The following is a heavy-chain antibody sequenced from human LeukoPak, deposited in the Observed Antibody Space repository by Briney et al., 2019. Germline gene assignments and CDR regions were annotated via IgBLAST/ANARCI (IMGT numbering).Heavy chain of an antibody. CDR2: ICGSGGST. CDR1: GFTFSSYT. J-gene: IGHJ3*02. Sequence: GGSLRLSCAASGFTFSSYTMSWVRQPPGTGLQWLSAICGSGGSTYYAHSVKRRFTISRVTSKNSLYLQMTSLRAEDTVLYYCAKAPGYDSGDAFDIWGQGTMVTVSS. CDR3: AKAPGYDSGDAFDI. V-gene: IGHV3-23*01. D-gene: IGHD3-22*01.